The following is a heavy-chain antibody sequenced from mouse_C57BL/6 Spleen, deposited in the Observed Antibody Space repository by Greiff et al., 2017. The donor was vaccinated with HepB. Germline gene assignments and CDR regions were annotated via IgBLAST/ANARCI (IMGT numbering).Heavy chain of an antibody. CDR2: IRNKANGYTT. D-gene: IGHD3-1*01. V-gene: IGHV7-3*01. CDR1: GFTFTDYY. CDR3: ARLGAIRYYFDD. Sequence: DVHLVDSGGGLVQPGGSLSLSCAASGFTFTDYYMSWVRQPPGKALEWLGFIRNKANGYTTEYSASVKGRFTISRDNSQSILYLQMNALRAEDSATYYCARLGAIRYYFDDWGQGTTLTVSS. J-gene: IGHJ2*01.